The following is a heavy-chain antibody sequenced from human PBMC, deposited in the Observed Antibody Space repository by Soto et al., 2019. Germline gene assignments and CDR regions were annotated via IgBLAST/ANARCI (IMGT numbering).Heavy chain of an antibody. V-gene: IGHV3-21*01. CDR1: GFTFSSYS. Sequence: GSLRLSCAASGFTFSSYSMNWVHQAPGKGLEWVSSISSSSSYIYYADSVKGRFTISRDNAKNSLYLQMNSLRAEDTAVYYCARERIAVAGNWFDPWGQGTLVTVSS. J-gene: IGHJ5*02. D-gene: IGHD6-19*01. CDR2: ISSSSSYI. CDR3: ARERIAVAGNWFDP.